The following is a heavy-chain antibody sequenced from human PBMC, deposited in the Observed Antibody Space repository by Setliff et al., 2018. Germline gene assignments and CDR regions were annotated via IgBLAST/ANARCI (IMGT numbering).Heavy chain of an antibody. CDR2: TYYIGAT. J-gene: IGHJ4*02. Sequence: ETLSLTCTVSGASVSTHYWSWVRQPPGKGLEWIGHTYYIGATKYNPSLKGRVTISVDASKNQVSLRMDFVTAADTAVYYCARGGVLGTGDFDYWGQGTLVTVSS. CDR1: GASVSTHY. CDR3: ARGGVLGTGDFDY. V-gene: IGHV4-59*02. D-gene: IGHD3-16*01.